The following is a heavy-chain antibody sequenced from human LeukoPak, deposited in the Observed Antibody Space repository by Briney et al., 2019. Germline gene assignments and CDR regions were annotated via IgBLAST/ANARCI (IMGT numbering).Heavy chain of an antibody. CDR1: GYTFTGYY. V-gene: IGHV1-69*04. J-gene: IGHJ3*02. D-gene: IGHD6-13*01. CDR2: IIPILGIA. Sequence: GASVKVSCKASGYTFTGYYMHWVRQAPGQGLEWMGRIIPILGIANYAQKFQGRVTITADKSTSTAYMELSSLRSEDTAVYYCAREAGVFKVSGQQLEESGDAFDIWGQGTMVTVSS. CDR3: AREAGVFKVSGQQLEESGDAFDI.